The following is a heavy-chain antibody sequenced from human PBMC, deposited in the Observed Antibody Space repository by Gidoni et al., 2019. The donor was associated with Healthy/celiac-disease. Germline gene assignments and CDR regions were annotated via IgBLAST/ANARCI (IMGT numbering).Heavy chain of an antibody. CDR2: LDPSDSYT. V-gene: IGHV5-10-1*03. Sequence: EVQLVQSGAEVKKPGESLRISCKGSGYSFTSYWISWVRQMPGKGLEGMGRLDPSDSYTNYSPAFQGHVTISADKSISTAYLQWSSLKASDTAMYYCARQRGYSSGWYRYWGQGTLVTVSS. CDR3: ARQRGYSSGWYRY. CDR1: GYSFTSYW. J-gene: IGHJ4*02. D-gene: IGHD6-19*01.